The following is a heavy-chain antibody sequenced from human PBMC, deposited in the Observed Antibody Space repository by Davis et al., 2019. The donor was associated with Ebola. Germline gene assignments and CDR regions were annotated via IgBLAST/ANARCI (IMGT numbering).Heavy chain of an antibody. Sequence: PGGSLRLSCAASGFTFSSYAMSWVRQAPGKGLEWVSGISGSGGSTYYADSVKGRFTISRDNSKNTLYLQMNSLRAEDTAVYYCSKGWGYCTGGNCYYCFDYWGQGTLVTVSS. CDR2: ISGSGGST. CDR1: GFTFSSYA. D-gene: IGHD2-15*01. CDR3: SKGWGYCTGGNCYYCFDY. J-gene: IGHJ4*02. V-gene: IGHV3-23*01.